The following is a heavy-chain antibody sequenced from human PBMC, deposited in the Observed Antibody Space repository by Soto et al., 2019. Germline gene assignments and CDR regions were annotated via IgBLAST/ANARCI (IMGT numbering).Heavy chain of an antibody. CDR1: GY. V-gene: IGHV5-51*01. CDR3: ARRDGYSYGYYFDY. J-gene: IGHJ4*02. Sequence: ASVKVSCKGSGYRSAGCARCPGKAWSGWGYSPSFQGQVTISADKSISTAYLQWSSLKASDTAMYYCARRDGYSYGYYFDYWGQGTLVTVSS. D-gene: IGHD5-18*01.